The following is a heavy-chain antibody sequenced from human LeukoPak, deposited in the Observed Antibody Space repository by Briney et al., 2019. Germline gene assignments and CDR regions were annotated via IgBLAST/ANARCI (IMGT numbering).Heavy chain of an antibody. Sequence: RLSCAASGFTFSSXSMNWVRQAPGKGLEWVSSISSSSSYIYYADSVKGRFTISRDNAKNSLYLQMNSLRAEDTAVYFCARSDYCGGDCYSSLSNYWGQGTXXXVSX. CDR3: ARSDYCGGDCYSSLSNY. J-gene: IGHJ4*02. V-gene: IGHV3-21*01. CDR2: ISSSSSYI. CDR1: GFTFSSXS. D-gene: IGHD2-21*02.